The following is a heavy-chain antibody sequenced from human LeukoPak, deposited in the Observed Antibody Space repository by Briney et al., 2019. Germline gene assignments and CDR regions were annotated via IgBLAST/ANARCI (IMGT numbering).Heavy chain of an antibody. Sequence: GASVKVSCKVSGYTLTELSMHWVRQAPGKGLEWMGGFDPEDGETIYAQKFQGRVTMTEVTSTDTAYMELSSLRSEDTAVYYCATYYGDYVYYYYGMDVWGQGTTVTVSS. J-gene: IGHJ6*02. D-gene: IGHD4-17*01. CDR1: GYTLTELS. CDR2: FDPEDGET. CDR3: ATYYGDYVYYYYGMDV. V-gene: IGHV1-24*01.